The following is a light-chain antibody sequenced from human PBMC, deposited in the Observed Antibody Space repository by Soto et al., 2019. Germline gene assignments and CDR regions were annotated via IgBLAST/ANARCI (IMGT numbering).Light chain of an antibody. CDR1: SSDVGGYDY. V-gene: IGLV2-14*03. J-gene: IGLJ1*01. Sequence: QSVLTQPASVSGSPGQSITFSCTGTSSDVGGYDYVSWHQQHPGKAPKLIIYDVNNRPSGVPSRFSGSKSGNTASLTISGLQTEDEADYYCCAYSTSGTHVFGTGTKLTVL. CDR3: CAYSTSGTHV. CDR2: DVN.